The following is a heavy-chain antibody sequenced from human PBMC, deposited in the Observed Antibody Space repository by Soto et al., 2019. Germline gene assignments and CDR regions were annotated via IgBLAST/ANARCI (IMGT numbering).Heavy chain of an antibody. CDR1: GYTFTSYA. V-gene: IGHV1-3*01. CDR2: INAGNGNT. D-gene: IGHD6-19*01. CDR3: ATCGGYRGLFDY. Sequence: ASVKVSCKASGYTFTSYAMHWVRQAPGQRLEWMGWINAGNGNTKYSQKFQGRVTITRDTSASTAYMELRSLRSEDTAVYYCATCGGYRGLFDYWGQGTLVTVSA. J-gene: IGHJ4*02.